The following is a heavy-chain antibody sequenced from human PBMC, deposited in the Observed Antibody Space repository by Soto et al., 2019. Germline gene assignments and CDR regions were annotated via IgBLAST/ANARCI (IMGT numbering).Heavy chain of an antibody. CDR2: IIPILGIK. J-gene: IGHJ4*02. Sequence: ASVKVSCKASGGTFSSYTISWVRQAPGQGLEWMGRIIPILGIKNYAQKFQGRVTITTDKSTSTVYMELRSLRSDDTAVYYCARLAAAGYYFDYWGQGTLVTVSS. D-gene: IGHD6-13*01. CDR3: ARLAAAGYYFDY. CDR1: GGTFSSYT. V-gene: IGHV1-69*02.